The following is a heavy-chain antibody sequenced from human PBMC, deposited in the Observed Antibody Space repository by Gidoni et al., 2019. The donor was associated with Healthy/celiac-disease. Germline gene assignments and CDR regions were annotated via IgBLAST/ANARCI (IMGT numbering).Heavy chain of an antibody. D-gene: IGHD5-12*01. CDR2: INHSGST. CDR1: GGSFSAYY. Sequence: QVPLQQWGAGLLKPSETLSLTCAVYGGSFSAYYWSWIRQPPGKGLEWIGEINHSGSTNYNPSLKSRVTISVDTSKNQFSLKLSSVTAADTAVYYCASSGYSGYVPDYWGQGTLVTVSS. J-gene: IGHJ4*02. CDR3: ASSGYSGYVPDY. V-gene: IGHV4-34*01.